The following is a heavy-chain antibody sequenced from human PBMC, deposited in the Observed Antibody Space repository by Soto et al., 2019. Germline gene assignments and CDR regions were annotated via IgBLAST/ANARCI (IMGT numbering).Heavy chain of an antibody. CDR1: GDSISGSPYF. CDR2: IFYDGYT. D-gene: IGHD6-13*01. J-gene: IGHJ4*02. Sequence: QVQLQESGPGLVMPSETLSLTCTVSGDSISGSPYFWGWIRQPPGKRLEWIGSIFYDGYTLYTPSRXXRVTIPVDTSKNPFSLKLTSVAAADTAIYFCARLQAAVPHYWGQGILVTVSS. V-gene: IGHV4-39*01. CDR3: ARLQAAVPHY.